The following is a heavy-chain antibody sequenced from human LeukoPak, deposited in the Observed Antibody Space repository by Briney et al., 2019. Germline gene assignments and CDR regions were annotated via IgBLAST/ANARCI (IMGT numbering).Heavy chain of an antibody. J-gene: IGHJ4*02. D-gene: IGHD5-18*01. Sequence: GGSLRLSCAASGFTLSSYSMNWVRQAPGKGLEWVSSISSSSSYIYYADSVKGRFTISRDNAKNSLYLQMNSLRAEDTAVYYCARDRRYSYGYSDYWGQGTLVTVSS. CDR2: ISSSSSYI. CDR1: GFTLSSYS. V-gene: IGHV3-21*01. CDR3: ARDRRYSYGYSDY.